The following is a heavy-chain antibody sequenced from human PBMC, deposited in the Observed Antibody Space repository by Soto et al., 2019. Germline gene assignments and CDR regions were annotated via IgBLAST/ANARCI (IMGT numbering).Heavy chain of an antibody. D-gene: IGHD3-9*01. J-gene: IGHJ4*02. V-gene: IGHV3-74*01. CDR3: ANYDILTGPNY. CDR2: ISSDGSST. CDR1: GFTFSSYW. Sequence: EVQLVESGGGLVQPGGSLRLSCAASGFTFSSYWMHWVRQAPGKGLVWVSRISSDGSSTSYADSVKGRFTISRDNANNTLYLQMNSLRAEDTAVYYCANYDILTGPNYWGQGTLVTVSS.